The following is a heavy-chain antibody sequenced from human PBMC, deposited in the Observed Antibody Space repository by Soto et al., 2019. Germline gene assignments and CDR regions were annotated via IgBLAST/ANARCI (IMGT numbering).Heavy chain of an antibody. Sequence: ASVKVSCKASGYTFTSYGISWVRQAPVQGLEWMGWISAYNGNTNYAQKLQGRVTMTTDTSTSTAHMELRSLRTDDTAVYYWARHLGGPGAWFAPWGEGPLVTVSS. CDR3: ARHLGGPGAWFAP. CDR2: ISAYNGNT. CDR1: GYTFTSYG. J-gene: IGHJ5*02. V-gene: IGHV1-18*04. D-gene: IGHD2-15*01.